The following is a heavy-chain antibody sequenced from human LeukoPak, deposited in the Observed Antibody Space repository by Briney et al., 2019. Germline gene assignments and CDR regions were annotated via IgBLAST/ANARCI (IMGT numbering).Heavy chain of an antibody. CDR2: INPNNGGT. D-gene: IGHD1-26*01. CDR1: GYTFTGHY. J-gene: IGHJ4*02. Sequence: ASVTVPCKASGYTFTGHYMHWVRQAPGQGLDWMGWINPNNGGTNYAQKFQGRVTVTRDTSISTAYMELSRLRSDDTAVYYCARGYALYSGRYIDFDYWGQGTLVTVSS. CDR3: ARGYALYSGRYIDFDY. V-gene: IGHV1-2*02.